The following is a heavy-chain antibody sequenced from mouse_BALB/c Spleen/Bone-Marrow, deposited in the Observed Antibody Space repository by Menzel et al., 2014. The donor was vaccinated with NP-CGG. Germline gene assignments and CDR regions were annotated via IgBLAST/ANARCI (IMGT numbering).Heavy chain of an antibody. CDR1: GFDFRRYW. D-gene: IGHD2-1*01. J-gene: IGHJ3*01. Sequence: EVQGVESGGGLVQPGGSLKLSCAASGFDFRRYWMSWVRQAPGKGLEWIGEINPESSTINYTPSLKDKFIISRDNAKNTLYLQMSKVRSEDTAPYYCTRPGGNYLPWFVYWGQGTLVTVSA. CDR3: TRPGGNYLPWFVY. V-gene: IGHV4-1*02. CDR2: INPESSTI.